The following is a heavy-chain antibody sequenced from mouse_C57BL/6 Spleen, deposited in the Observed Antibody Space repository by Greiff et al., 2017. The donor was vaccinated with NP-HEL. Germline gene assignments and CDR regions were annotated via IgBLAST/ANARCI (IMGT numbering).Heavy chain of an antibody. CDR3: ARIYGSSYWYFDV. J-gene: IGHJ1*03. CDR2: IWSGGST. CDR1: GFSLTSYG. V-gene: IGHV2-2*01. Sequence: VQLQQSGPGLVQPSQSLSITCTVSGFSLTSYGVHWVRQSPGKGLEWLGVIWSGGSTDYNAAFISRLSISKDNSKSQVFFKMNSLQADDTAIYYCARIYGSSYWYFDVWGTGTTVTVSS. D-gene: IGHD1-1*01.